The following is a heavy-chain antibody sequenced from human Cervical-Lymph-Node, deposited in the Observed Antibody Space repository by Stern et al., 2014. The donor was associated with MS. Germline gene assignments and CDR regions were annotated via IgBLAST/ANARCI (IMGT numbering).Heavy chain of an antibody. J-gene: IGHJ4*02. CDR1: GYTFTNYA. V-gene: IGHV1-3*01. D-gene: IGHD6-13*01. CDR2: IHPGNGDA. CDR3: ARGYSTTYLDY. Sequence: QVQLVPSGAEVKKPGASVKVSCKAYGYTFTNYALHWVRQAPGQRPEWMGWIHPGNGDAKYSQNFQDRVTITRDTSANTVYMELRSLRVEDTAMYYCARGYSTTYLDYWGQGTLVTVSS.